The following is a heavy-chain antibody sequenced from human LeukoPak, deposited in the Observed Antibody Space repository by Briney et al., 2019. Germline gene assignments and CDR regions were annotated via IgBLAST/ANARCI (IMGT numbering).Heavy chain of an antibody. V-gene: IGHV3-30*04. J-gene: IGHJ4*02. CDR2: ISYDGSNK. CDR1: GFTFSSYA. CDR3: ARDPAPIASFGEERWGFGFDY. D-gene: IGHD3-10*01. Sequence: PGGSLRLSCAASGFTFSSYAMHWVRQAPGKGLEWVAVISYDGSNKYYADSVKGRFTISRDNSKNTLYLQMNSLRAEDTAVYYCARDPAPIASFGEERWGFGFDYWGQGTPVTVSS.